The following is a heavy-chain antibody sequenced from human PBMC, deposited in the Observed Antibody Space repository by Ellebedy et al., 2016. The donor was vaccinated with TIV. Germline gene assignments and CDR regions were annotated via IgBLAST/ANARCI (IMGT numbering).Heavy chain of an antibody. CDR2: VSAYSDNT. Sequence: AASVKVFCKSSGYTFIDYGITWVRQAPGQGLDWMGWVSAYSDNTNYAENVQGRVTMTTDTSTDTAYMELRSLRSDDTAVYYCARYSGSGTNYRNGMDVWGQGTTVTVSS. CDR3: ARYSGSGTNYRNGMDV. V-gene: IGHV1-18*01. CDR1: GYTFIDYG. J-gene: IGHJ6*02. D-gene: IGHD3-10*01.